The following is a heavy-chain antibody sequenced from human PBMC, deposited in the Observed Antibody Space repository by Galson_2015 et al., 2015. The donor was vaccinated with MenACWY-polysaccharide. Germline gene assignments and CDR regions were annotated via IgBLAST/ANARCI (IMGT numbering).Heavy chain of an antibody. CDR1: GDSVSNYSAA. CDR3: ARENSYHYVMDV. Sequence: CAISGDSVSNYSAAWNWIRQSPSRGLEWLGRTYYRSKWYNDYAVSVKSRITINPDTSKKQFSLQLNSVTPEDTPVYYCARENSYHYVMDVWGQGTTVTVSS. V-gene: IGHV6-1*01. CDR2: TYYRSKWYN. J-gene: IGHJ6*02.